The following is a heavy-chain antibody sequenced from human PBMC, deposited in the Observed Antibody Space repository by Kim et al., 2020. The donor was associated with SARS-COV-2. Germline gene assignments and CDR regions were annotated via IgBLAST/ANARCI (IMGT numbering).Heavy chain of an antibody. Sequence: SVKVSCKASGGTFSSYAISWVRQAPGQGLEWMGGIIPIFGTANYAQKFQGRVTITADESTSTAYMELSSLRSEDTAVYYCASRIFGVVIAPYYYYGMDVWGQGTTVTVSS. J-gene: IGHJ6*02. V-gene: IGHV1-69*13. CDR3: ASRIFGVVIAPYYYYGMDV. CDR1: GGTFSSYA. D-gene: IGHD3-3*02. CDR2: IIPIFGTA.